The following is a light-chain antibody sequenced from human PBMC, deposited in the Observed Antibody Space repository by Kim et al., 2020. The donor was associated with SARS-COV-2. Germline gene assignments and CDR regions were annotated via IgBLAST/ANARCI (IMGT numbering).Light chain of an antibody. V-gene: IGLV1-47*01. Sequence: PGQRVTIPCSGSSSNIGSNYVYWYQQLPGTAPKLLIYRNNQRPSGVPDRFSGSKSGTSASLAISGLRSEDEADYYCAAWDDSLGWVFGGGTQLTVL. CDR3: AAWDDSLGWV. CDR1: SSNIGSNY. CDR2: RNN. J-gene: IGLJ3*02.